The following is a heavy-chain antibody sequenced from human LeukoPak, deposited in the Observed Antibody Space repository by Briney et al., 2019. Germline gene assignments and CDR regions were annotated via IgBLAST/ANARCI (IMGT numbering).Heavy chain of an antibody. Sequence: GGSLRLSCAASGFSFGSYAMSWVRQSAGQGLEWVSEICGSVSGSGDCTHYVDSVKGRFTISRDNYKKTLYLQMNSLRAEDTAVYYCAKSPYSSGWAWRYFDLWGRGTLVTVSS. CDR2: ICGSVSGSGDCT. CDR3: AKSPYSSGWAWRYFDL. CDR1: GFSFGSYA. J-gene: IGHJ2*01. D-gene: IGHD6-19*01. V-gene: IGHV3-23*01.